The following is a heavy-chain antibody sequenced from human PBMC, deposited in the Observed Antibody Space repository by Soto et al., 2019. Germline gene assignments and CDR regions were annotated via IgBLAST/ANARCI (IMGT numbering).Heavy chain of an antibody. D-gene: IGHD3-22*01. V-gene: IGHV4-59*06. Sequence: SETLSLTCTVSGGSISSYYWSWIRQPPGKGLEWIGYIYYSGSTYYNPSLKSRVTISVDTSKNQFSLKLSSVTAADTAVYYCARTYYYDSSGYGFDPWGQGTLVTVSS. CDR1: GGSISSYY. CDR2: IYYSGST. J-gene: IGHJ5*02. CDR3: ARTYYYDSSGYGFDP.